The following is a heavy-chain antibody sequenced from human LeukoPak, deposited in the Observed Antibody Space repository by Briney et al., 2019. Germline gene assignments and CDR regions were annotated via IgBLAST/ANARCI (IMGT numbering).Heavy chain of an antibody. CDR2: IKHDGSEK. D-gene: IGHD3-9*01. V-gene: IGHV3-7*04. CDR1: GFIFSSNW. J-gene: IGHJ4*02. CDR3: ARVGYFAGYY. Sequence: GGSLRLSCAASGFIFSSNWMSWVRQAPGKGVEWVANIKHDGSEKYCVDSVKGRFTISRDNAKNSLYLQMNSLRAEDTAVYYCARVGYFAGYYWGQGTLVTVSS.